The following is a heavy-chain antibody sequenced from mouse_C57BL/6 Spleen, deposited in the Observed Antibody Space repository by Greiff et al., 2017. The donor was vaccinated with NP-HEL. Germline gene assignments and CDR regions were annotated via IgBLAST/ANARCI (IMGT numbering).Heavy chain of an antibody. D-gene: IGHD1-1*01. CDR1: GYTFTDYY. Sequence: VQLQQSGPELVKPGASVKISCKASGYTFTDYYMNWVKQSPGKSLEWIGDINPNNGGTSYNQKFKGKATLTVDKSSSTAYMELRSLTSEDSAVYYCAGTTTVAVDFDVWGTGTTVTVSS. V-gene: IGHV1-26*01. J-gene: IGHJ1*03. CDR2: INPNNGGT. CDR3: AGTTTVAVDFDV.